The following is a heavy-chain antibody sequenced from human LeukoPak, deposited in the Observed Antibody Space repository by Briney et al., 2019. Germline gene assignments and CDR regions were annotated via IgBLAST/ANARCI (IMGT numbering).Heavy chain of an antibody. J-gene: IGHJ4*02. Sequence: GGSLRLSCVVSGFTFSSCTMNWVRQAPGKGLEWVSYISTSSSTIYYADSVKGRFSISRDNAKNSLYLQMNSLRAEDTAVYYCARDQETTVTPYYFDSWGQGTLVTVSS. CDR1: GFTFSSCT. V-gene: IGHV3-48*01. D-gene: IGHD4-11*01. CDR2: ISTSSSTI. CDR3: ARDQETTVTPYYFDS.